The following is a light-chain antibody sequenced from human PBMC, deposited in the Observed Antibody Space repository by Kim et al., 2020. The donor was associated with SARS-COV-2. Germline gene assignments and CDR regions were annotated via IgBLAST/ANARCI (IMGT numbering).Light chain of an antibody. CDR3: QQYISWPLT. Sequence: VSPGERATPSCRASQAGSSNLAWYQQKPGQAPRLLMYGASTRATGIPARFSGSGSGTEFTLTISSLQSEDFAVYYCQQYISWPLTFGGGTKVDIK. J-gene: IGKJ4*01. CDR2: GAS. CDR1: QAGSSN. V-gene: IGKV3D-15*01.